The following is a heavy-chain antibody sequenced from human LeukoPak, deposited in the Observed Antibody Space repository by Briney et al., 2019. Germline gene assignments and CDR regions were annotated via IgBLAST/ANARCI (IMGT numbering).Heavy chain of an antibody. V-gene: IGHV4-39*01. CDR3: ARSMTTDFDY. CDR1: GGSISSSSYY. Sequence: SETLSLTCTVSGGSISSSSYYWGWIRQPPGKGLEWIGSIYYSGSTYYNPSLKSRVTISVDTSKNQFSLRLSSVTAADTAVYYCARSMTTDFDYWGQGTLVTVSS. CDR2: IYYSGST. D-gene: IGHD4-11*01. J-gene: IGHJ4*02.